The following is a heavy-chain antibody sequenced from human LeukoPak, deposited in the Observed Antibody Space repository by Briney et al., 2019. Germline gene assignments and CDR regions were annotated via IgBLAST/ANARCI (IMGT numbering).Heavy chain of an antibody. Sequence: VASVKVSCKASDYTFSSYGISWVRQAPGQGLEWMGWISTYNGNTNYAQNLQGRVTMTTDTSTTTAYMDLRSLRSDDTAIYYCARDRFGDSPFDYWGQGTLVTVPS. D-gene: IGHD4-17*01. CDR3: ARDRFGDSPFDY. J-gene: IGHJ4*02. CDR1: DYTFSSYG. CDR2: ISTYNGNT. V-gene: IGHV1-18*01.